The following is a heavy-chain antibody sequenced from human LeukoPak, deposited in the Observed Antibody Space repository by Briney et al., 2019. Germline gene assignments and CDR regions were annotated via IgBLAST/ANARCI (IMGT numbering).Heavy chain of an antibody. Sequence: AGSLRLSCAASGFTFVNYGFHWVRQAPGKALEWVAFISYNGIKKYADSVKGRFTISRDNSKNTLYLQMNGPRPEDTAVYYCARDPLDISRWANAFDIWGQGTMVTVSS. D-gene: IGHD2-2*03. CDR3: ARDPLDISRWANAFDI. CDR2: ISYNGIKK. CDR1: GFTFVNYG. J-gene: IGHJ3*02. V-gene: IGHV3-30*03.